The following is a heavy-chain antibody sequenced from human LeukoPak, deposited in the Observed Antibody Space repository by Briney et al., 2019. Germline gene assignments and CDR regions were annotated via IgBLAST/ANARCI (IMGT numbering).Heavy chain of an antibody. J-gene: IGHJ4*02. Sequence: SETLSLTCTVSGGSISNYYWSWIRQPPGKGLEWIGYISYSGSTNNNPSLKSRATISVDTTKNQFSLKLSSVTAADTAVYYCAREARYCISTSCSQIFDYWGQGTLVTVSS. V-gene: IGHV4-59*12. CDR2: ISYSGST. CDR1: GGSISNYY. D-gene: IGHD2-2*01. CDR3: AREARYCISTSCSQIFDY.